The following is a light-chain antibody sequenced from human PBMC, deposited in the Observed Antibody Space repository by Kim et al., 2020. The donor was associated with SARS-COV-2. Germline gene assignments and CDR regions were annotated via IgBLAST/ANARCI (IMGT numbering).Light chain of an antibody. V-gene: IGLV10-54*01. Sequence: QAGLTQTPSVSKALRQTATLTCTGNSNNVGNEGAAWLQQHQGHPPKLLSYRNNNRPSGISERLSASRSGNTASLTITGLQPEDEADYYCSAWDSSLSAWVFGGGTQLTVL. CDR1: SNNVGNEG. CDR3: SAWDSSLSAWV. CDR2: RNN. J-gene: IGLJ3*02.